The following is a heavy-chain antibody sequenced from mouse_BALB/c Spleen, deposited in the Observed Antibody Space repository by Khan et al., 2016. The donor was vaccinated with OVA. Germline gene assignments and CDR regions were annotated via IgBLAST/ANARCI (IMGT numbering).Heavy chain of an antibody. Sequence: QVQLQQPGTELVRPGASVKLSCKASGYTFTNYWINWVRQRPGQGLEWIGNIYPSDSYTNYNQKFKDKATLTVDKSSSTAYMQLSSPTSEDSAVYYCTRAGVDGSSFAYWGQGTLVTVSA. CDR1: GYTFTNYW. J-gene: IGHJ3*01. CDR3: TRAGVDGSSFAY. D-gene: IGHD2-3*01. CDR2: IYPSDSYT. V-gene: IGHV1-69*02.